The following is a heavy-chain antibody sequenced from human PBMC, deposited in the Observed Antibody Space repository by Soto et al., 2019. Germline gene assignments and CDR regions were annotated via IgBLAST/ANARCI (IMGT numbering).Heavy chain of an antibody. CDR2: ISGNSAYI. Sequence: DVQLVESGGGLVKPGGSLRLSCVASGFTFSTSYMNWVRQTPEKGLEWVSSISGNSAYIKYTDSVKGRFTISRDNAKTSLYLQMNSQRVEDTSVYFCARAPPGDLYGMDVWGQGTTVTVSS. CDR1: GFTFSTSY. CDR3: ARAPPGDLYGMDV. J-gene: IGHJ6*02. V-gene: IGHV3-21*01. D-gene: IGHD2-21*02.